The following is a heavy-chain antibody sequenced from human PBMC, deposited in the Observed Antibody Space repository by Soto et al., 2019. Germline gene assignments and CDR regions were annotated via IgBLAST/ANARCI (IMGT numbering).Heavy chain of an antibody. J-gene: IGHJ4*02. D-gene: IGHD3-22*01. V-gene: IGHV3-53*01. CDR1: CFTVSSNY. CDR2: IYSGGST. CDR3: ARGPQYYYDSSGYYYFEC. Sequence: PGGSLRRSCAASCFTVSSNYMSCVRQAPWKGLEWFSVIYSGGSTYYADSVKGRFTISRDNSKNTLYLQMNSLRAEDKAVYYCARGPQYYYDSSGYYYFECWGQGTLVTVSS.